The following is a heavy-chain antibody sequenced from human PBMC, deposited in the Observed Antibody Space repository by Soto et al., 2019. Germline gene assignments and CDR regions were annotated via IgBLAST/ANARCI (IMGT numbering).Heavy chain of an antibody. D-gene: IGHD3-22*01. Sequence: QVQLVESGGGVVQPGRSLRLSCAASGFTFSSYAMHWVRQAPGKGLEWVAVISYDGSNKYYADSVKGRFTISRDNSKNTLYLQMNSLRAEDTAVYYWARDRDYYDSSGYMLADHWGQGTLVTVSS. CDR2: ISYDGSNK. V-gene: IGHV3-30-3*01. J-gene: IGHJ4*02. CDR3: ARDRDYYDSSGYMLADH. CDR1: GFTFSSYA.